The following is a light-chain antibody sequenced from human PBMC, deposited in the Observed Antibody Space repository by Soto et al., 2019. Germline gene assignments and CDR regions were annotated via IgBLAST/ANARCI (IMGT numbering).Light chain of an antibody. V-gene: IGKV3-15*01. CDR1: QSIRNS. J-gene: IGKJ1*01. Sequence: AQSPGTLSLSPGERAPLSCRASQSIRNSLAWYQQKPGQAPRLLIYGASTRATGFPARFSGSGSGTDFTLTISSLQSEDFAVYYCQQFNNWPWTFGQGTKVDIK. CDR3: QQFNNWPWT. CDR2: GAS.